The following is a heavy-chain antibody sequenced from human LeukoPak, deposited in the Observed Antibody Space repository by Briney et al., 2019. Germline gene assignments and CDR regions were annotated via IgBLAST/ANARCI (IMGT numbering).Heavy chain of an antibody. CDR2: IYYSGST. CDR1: GGSISSYY. D-gene: IGHD3-22*01. CDR3: ARGTYYYDSSGYSAYYYYYYYMDV. Sequence: PSETLSLTCTVSGGSISSYYWSWIRQPPGKGLEWIGYIYYSGSTNYNPSLKSRVTISVDTSKNQFSLKLSSVTAADTAVYYCARGTYYYDSSGYSAYYYYYYYMDVWGKGTTVTISS. J-gene: IGHJ6*03. V-gene: IGHV4-59*01.